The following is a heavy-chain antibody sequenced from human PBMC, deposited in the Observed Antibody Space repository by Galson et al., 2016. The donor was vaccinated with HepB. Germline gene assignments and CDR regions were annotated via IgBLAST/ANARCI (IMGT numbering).Heavy chain of an antibody. V-gene: IGHV3-48*02. CDR3: ARDLRGSSGWYLDY. Sequence: SLRLSCAASGFTFSSYSMNWVRQAPGKRLEWISYISSSSSTIYYADSVKGRFTISRDNAKNSLYLQMNSLRDDDTAVYYCARDLRGSSGWYLDYWGQGTLVTVSS. CDR2: ISSSSSTI. D-gene: IGHD6-19*01. CDR1: GFTFSSYS. J-gene: IGHJ4*02.